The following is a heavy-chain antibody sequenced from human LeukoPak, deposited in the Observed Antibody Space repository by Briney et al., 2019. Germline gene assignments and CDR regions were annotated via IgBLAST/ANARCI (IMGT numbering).Heavy chain of an antibody. J-gene: IGHJ3*02. V-gene: IGHV3-66*02. Sequence: GGSLRLSCAASGFTVSSNYMSWVRQAPGKGLEWVSVIYSGGSTYYADSVKGRFTISRDNSKNTLYLQMNSLRAEDTAVYYCAREQWEIPDHDAFDIWGQGTMVTVSS. CDR1: GFTVSSNY. CDR2: IYSGGST. D-gene: IGHD1-26*01. CDR3: AREQWEIPDHDAFDI.